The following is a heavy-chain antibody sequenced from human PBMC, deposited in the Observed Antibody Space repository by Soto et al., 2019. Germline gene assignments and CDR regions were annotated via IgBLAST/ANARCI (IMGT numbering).Heavy chain of an antibody. CDR3: ASVHCSSTSCSTNWFDP. D-gene: IGHD2-2*02. CDR1: GYTFTGYY. J-gene: IGHJ5*02. Sequence: ASVKVSCKASGYTFTGYYMHWVRQAPGQGLEWMGWINPNSGGTNYAQKFQGWVTMTRDTSISTAYMELSRLGSDDTAVYYCASVHCSSTSCSTNWFDPWGQGTLVTVSS. V-gene: IGHV1-2*04. CDR2: INPNSGGT.